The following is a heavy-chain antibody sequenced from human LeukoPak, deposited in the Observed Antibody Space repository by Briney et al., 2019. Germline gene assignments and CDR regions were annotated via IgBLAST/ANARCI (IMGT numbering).Heavy chain of an antibody. D-gene: IGHD2-2*01. Sequence: ASVKVSCKASGYTFTSYDINWVRQATGQGLEWMGWMNPNSGNTGYAQKFQGRVTITRNTSISTAYMELSSLRSEDTAVYYCARAPRYCSSTSCPLEDWGQGTLVTVSS. J-gene: IGHJ4*02. CDR3: ARAPRYCSSTSCPLED. CDR2: MNPNSGNT. V-gene: IGHV1-8*03. CDR1: GYTFTSYD.